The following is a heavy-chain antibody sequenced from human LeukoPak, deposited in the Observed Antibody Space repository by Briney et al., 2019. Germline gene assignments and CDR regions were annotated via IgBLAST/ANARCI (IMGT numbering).Heavy chain of an antibody. V-gene: IGHV3-21*01. CDR1: GFTFSSYN. Sequence: GGSLRLSCAAPGFTFSSYNVNWVRQAPGKGLEWVSSISSGSSYIYYADSVKGRFTISRDNAKNSLYLQMNSLRAEDTAVYYCARDRTRYCSGGTCYSYYGMDVWGQGTTVTVSS. J-gene: IGHJ6*02. CDR3: ARDRTRYCSGGTCYSYYGMDV. D-gene: IGHD2-15*01. CDR2: ISSGSSYI.